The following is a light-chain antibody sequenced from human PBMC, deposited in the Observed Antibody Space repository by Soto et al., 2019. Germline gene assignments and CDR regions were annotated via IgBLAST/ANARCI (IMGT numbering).Light chain of an antibody. V-gene: IGKV1-9*01. CDR1: QGLSSY. Sequence: IQLTQSPSSLSASVGDRVTITCRASQGLSSYLAWYQQKPGKAPKLLIYAASTLHSGVPSRFSGSESGTDFTLTISSLQPEDFGTYYCQQVNTYPLTFGGGTKVEIK. CDR3: QQVNTYPLT. J-gene: IGKJ4*01. CDR2: AAS.